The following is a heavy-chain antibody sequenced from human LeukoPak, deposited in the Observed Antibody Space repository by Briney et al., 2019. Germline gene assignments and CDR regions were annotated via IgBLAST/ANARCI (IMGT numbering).Heavy chain of an antibody. Sequence: GGSLRLSCAASGFTFSSYSMNWVRQAPGKGLEWVASIRSNSYIYYSDSVKGRFTISRNNAKKSLYLQMNTLRAEDTAVYYCARESGSYYGDAFDIWGQGTMVTVSS. CDR2: IRSNSYI. D-gene: IGHD1-26*01. CDR1: GFTFSSYS. V-gene: IGHV3-21*01. CDR3: ARESGSYYGDAFDI. J-gene: IGHJ3*02.